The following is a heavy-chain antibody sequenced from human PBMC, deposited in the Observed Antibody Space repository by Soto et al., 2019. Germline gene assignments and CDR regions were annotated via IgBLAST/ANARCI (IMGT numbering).Heavy chain of an antibody. V-gene: IGHV4-4*07. Sequence: SETLSLTCTVSGASISGFYWSWIRKSAGKGLEWIGRIYATGTTDYNPSLESRVMMSVDTSKKQFSLKLRPVTAADTAVYYCVRDGTKTLRDWFDPWGQGISVTVSS. CDR1: GASISGFY. CDR2: IYATGTT. J-gene: IGHJ5*02. CDR3: VRDGTKTLRDWFDP. D-gene: IGHD1-1*01.